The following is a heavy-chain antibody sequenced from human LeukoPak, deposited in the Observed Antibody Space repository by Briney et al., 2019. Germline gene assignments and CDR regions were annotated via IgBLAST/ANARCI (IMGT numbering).Heavy chain of an antibody. J-gene: IGHJ4*02. CDR3: AKDRRYYYDTGGYPFDY. V-gene: IGHV3-30*02. D-gene: IGHD3-22*01. CDR2: IRYDGSNK. Sequence: GGSLRLSCAASGFTFSSHGMHWVRQAPGKGLEWVAFIRYDGSNKYYADSVKGRFTISRDNSKNTLYLQMSSLRAEDTAVYYCAKDRRYYYDTGGYPFDYWGQGTLVTVSS. CDR1: GFTFSSHG.